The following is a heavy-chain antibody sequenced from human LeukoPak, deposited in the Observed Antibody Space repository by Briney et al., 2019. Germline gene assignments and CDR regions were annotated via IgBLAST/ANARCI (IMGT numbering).Heavy chain of an antibody. CDR1: GGSFSGYY. CDR2: INHSGST. V-gene: IGHV4-34*01. Sequence: SETLSLTCAAYGGSFSGYYWSWIRQPPGKGLEWIGEINHSGSTNYNPSLKSRVTISVDTSKNQFSLKLSSVTAADTAVYYCARGRLVRAFDIWGQGTMVTVSS. D-gene: IGHD6-19*01. J-gene: IGHJ3*02. CDR3: ARGRLVRAFDI.